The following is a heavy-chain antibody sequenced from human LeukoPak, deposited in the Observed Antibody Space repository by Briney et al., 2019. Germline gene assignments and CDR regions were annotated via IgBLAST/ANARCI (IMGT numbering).Heavy chain of an antibody. CDR2: ITRSSTYM. Sequence: GGSLRLSCVASGFTLGDYNMNWVRQAPGKGLEWVSAITRSSTYMNYADSLKGRFTISRDNAKNSMYLQMNSLTAEDTAVYFCARDAALLPGKYYYYMDVWGKGPRSSSP. J-gene: IGHJ6*03. V-gene: IGHV3-21*01. CDR3: ARDAALLPGKYYYYMDV. D-gene: IGHD6-25*01. CDR1: GFTLGDYN.